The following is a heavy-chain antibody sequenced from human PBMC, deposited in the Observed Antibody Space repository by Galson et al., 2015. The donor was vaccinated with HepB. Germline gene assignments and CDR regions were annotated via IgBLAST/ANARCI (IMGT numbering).Heavy chain of an antibody. V-gene: IGHV2-70*04. J-gene: IGHJ4*02. CDR2: IDWDDDK. CDR1: GFSLTTSGVG. D-gene: IGHD6-13*01. Sequence: PALVKPTQTLTLTCTFSGFSLTTSGVGLSWIRQPPGKALEWLARIDWDDDKFYSTSLKTRLTISKDTSKNQVVLTMTNMDPVDTATYYCARTPESYSSSWYYFDYWGQGTLVTVSS. CDR3: ARTPESYSSSWYYFDY.